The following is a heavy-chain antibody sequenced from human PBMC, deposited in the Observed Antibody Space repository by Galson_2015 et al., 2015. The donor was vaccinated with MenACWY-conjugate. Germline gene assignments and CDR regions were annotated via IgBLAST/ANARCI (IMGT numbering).Heavy chain of an antibody. D-gene: IGHD1-26*01. CDR1: GFSLSNYA. Sequence: SLRLSCAASGFSLSNYAMGWVRQAPGKGLEWVSTISGNGAASYYADSVKGRFTISRDISRNTLYLQMNSLRDEDTALYYCARRGLSGAREYYFNYWGRGTLATVSS. CDR2: ISGNGAAS. CDR3: ARRGLSGAREYYFNY. V-gene: IGHV3-23*01. J-gene: IGHJ4*02.